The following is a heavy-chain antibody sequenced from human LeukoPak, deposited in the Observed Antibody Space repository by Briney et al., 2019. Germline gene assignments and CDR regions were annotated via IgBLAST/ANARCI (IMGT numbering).Heavy chain of an antibody. CDR2: IYYSGST. Sequence: SETLSLTCTVSGGSISSYYWSWIRQPPGKGLEWIGYIYYSGSTNYNPSLKSRVTISVDTSKNQFSLKLSSVTAADTAVYYCARHRFEWLRFGGRNNWFDPLGPGNPGHRLL. D-gene: IGHD5-12*01. V-gene: IGHV4-59*08. CDR3: ARHRFEWLRFGGRNNWFDP. CDR1: GGSISSYY. J-gene: IGHJ5*02.